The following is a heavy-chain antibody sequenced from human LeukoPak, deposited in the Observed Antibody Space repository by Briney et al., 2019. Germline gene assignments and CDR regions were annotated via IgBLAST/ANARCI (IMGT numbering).Heavy chain of an antibody. CDR2: IDHSGST. Sequence: SETLSLTCAVSGYSISSGYYWGWIRQPPGKGLEWIGSIDHSGSTYYNPSLKSRVTISVDTSKTQFSLKLSSVTAADTAVYYCARAVPFDPWGQGTLVTVSS. J-gene: IGHJ5*02. CDR3: ARAVPFDP. V-gene: IGHV4-38-2*01. CDR1: GYSISSGYY.